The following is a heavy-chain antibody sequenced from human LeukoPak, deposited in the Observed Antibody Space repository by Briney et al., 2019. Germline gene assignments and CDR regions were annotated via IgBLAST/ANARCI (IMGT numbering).Heavy chain of an antibody. Sequence: GGSLRLSCATSGFIFDDYAMHWVRQAPGKGLEWVSSISSSSSYIYYADSVKGRFTISRDNAKNSLYLQMNSLRAEDTAVYYCAKDKRPGYCSSTSCFTAFDYWGQGTLVTVSS. CDR2: ISSSSSYI. D-gene: IGHD2-2*02. CDR1: GFIFDDYA. V-gene: IGHV3-21*01. CDR3: AKDKRPGYCSSTSCFTAFDY. J-gene: IGHJ4*02.